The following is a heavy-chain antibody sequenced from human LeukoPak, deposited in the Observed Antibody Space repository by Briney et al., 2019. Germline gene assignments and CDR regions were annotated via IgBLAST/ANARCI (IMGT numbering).Heavy chain of an antibody. CDR3: LRGDSRDF. D-gene: IGHD3-22*01. CDR2: INSGGTTT. CDR1: GFAFSTYT. V-gene: IGHV3-21*06. Sequence: GGSLRLSCAACGFAFSTYTMNWARQSPGKGLEWVASINSGGTTTHYADSVKGRFTISRDNAQNVLYLQMNGLRADDADVYYCLRGDSRDFWGQGTLVTVSS. J-gene: IGHJ4*02.